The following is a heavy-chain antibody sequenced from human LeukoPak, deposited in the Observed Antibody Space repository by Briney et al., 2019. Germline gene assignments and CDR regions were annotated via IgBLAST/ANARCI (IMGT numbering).Heavy chain of an antibody. J-gene: IGHJ4*02. CDR2: ISGRGGST. CDR1: GFTFSDYA. Sequence: GGSLRLSCAASGFTFSDYAMGWVRQAPGKGPEWVSSISGRGGSTYYADSVKGRFTISRDNSKNTLYLQMNSLRAEDTAGYYCAKGMTTVTSKIDYWGQGTLVTVSS. CDR3: AKGMTTVTSKIDY. D-gene: IGHD4-11*01. V-gene: IGHV3-23*01.